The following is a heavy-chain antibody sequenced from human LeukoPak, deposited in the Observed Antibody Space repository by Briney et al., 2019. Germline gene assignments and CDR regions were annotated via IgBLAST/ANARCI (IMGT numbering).Heavy chain of an antibody. CDR2: ISGSGTKT. D-gene: IGHD3-9*01. Sequence: GESLKISCAAFGFRFSDYYMSWIRQAPGKGLEWISYISGSGTKTNYADSVKGRFTISRVNANNALYLQMNSLRDEDTAVYYCARSFDVYFYYGLDVWGQGTTVTVSS. CDR1: GFRFSDYY. J-gene: IGHJ6*02. V-gene: IGHV3-11*03. CDR3: ARSFDVYFYYGLDV.